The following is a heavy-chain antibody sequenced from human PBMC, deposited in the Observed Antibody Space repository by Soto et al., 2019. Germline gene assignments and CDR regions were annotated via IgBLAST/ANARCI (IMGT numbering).Heavy chain of an antibody. V-gene: IGHV3-30*03. D-gene: IGHD2-15*01. CDR2: ISYDGSDK. CDR3: VRGGGGGLFDP. Sequence: GGSLRLSCAASGLTFSSYGIHWVRQAPGKGLEWVALISYDGSDKYFADSVKGRFTISRDNAKRSLYLQMMSLTAEDTAIYYCVRGGGGGLFDPWGQGTMVTVSS. CDR1: GLTFSSYG. J-gene: IGHJ5*02.